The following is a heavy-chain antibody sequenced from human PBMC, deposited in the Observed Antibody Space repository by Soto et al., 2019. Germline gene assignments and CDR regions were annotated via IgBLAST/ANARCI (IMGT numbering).Heavy chain of an antibody. CDR2: IRSKAYGGTT. V-gene: IGHV3-49*03. CDR3: TKGGLLGYCSGGSCYLDY. Sequence: GESLKISCTTSGFNFGDYTMSWFRQAPGKGLEWVGFIRSKAYGGTTEYAASVKGRFTISRDDSKSIAYLQMNSLKTEDTAVYYCTKGGLLGYCSGGSCYLDYWGQGTLVTVSS. D-gene: IGHD2-15*01. CDR1: GFNFGDYT. J-gene: IGHJ4*02.